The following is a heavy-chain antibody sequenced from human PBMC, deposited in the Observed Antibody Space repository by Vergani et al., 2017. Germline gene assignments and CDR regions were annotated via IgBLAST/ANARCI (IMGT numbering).Heavy chain of an antibody. CDR3: ASDTHSGQSADR. J-gene: IGHJ5*02. V-gene: IGHV4-59*11. Sequence: QVQLQESGPGLVKSSETLSLTCSVSFDSIRNLYCNWIRQPPGKGLEWLGSIHYSENTNYNPSLKTRVTISVDTSKNQCSLTLTSVTAADTAVYYCASDTHSGQSADRWGQGILVTVTS. D-gene: IGHD5-12*01. CDR2: IHYSENT. CDR1: FDSIRNLY.